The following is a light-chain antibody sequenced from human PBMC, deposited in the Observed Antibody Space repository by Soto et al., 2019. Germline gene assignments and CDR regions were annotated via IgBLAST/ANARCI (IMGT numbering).Light chain of an antibody. CDR3: QQYNNWPPLT. CDR2: GAS. J-gene: IGKJ4*01. V-gene: IGKV3-15*01. CDR1: QSVSSN. Sequence: EIVMTQSPATLSVSPGERATLSCRASQSVSSNLAWYQQKPGQAPRLLIYGASTRATGIPARFSGSGSGTKFNPTISSLQSEDFAVYYCQQYNNWPPLTFGGGTKVEIK.